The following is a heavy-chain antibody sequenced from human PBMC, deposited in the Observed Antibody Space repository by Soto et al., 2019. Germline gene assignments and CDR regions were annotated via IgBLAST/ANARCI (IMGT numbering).Heavy chain of an antibody. Sequence: ASVKVSCKASGYTFTGYYMHWVRQAPGQGLEWMGWINPNSGGTNYAQKFQGWVTMTRDTSISTAYMELSRLRSDDTAVYYCAREGTYGSGSYFDYHYYYYYGMDVWGQGTTVTVSS. V-gene: IGHV1-2*04. CDR2: INPNSGGT. CDR1: GYTFTGYY. CDR3: AREGTYGSGSYFDYHYYYYYGMDV. J-gene: IGHJ6*02. D-gene: IGHD3-10*01.